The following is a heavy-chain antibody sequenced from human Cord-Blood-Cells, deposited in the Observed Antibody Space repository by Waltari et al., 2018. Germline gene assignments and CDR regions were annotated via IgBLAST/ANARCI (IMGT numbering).Heavy chain of an antibody. J-gene: IGHJ5*02. V-gene: IGHV1-18*04. Sequence: QVQLVQSGAEVKKPGASVKVSCKASGYTFTSYGISWVRQAPGQGLEWMGWISAYKGNTNYAQKRQGRVTMTTDTSTSTAYMELRSLRSDDTAVYYCARVPVRFLEWYNWFDPWGQGTLVTVSS. D-gene: IGHD3-3*01. CDR1: GYTFTSYG. CDR3: ARVPVRFLEWYNWFDP. CDR2: ISAYKGNT.